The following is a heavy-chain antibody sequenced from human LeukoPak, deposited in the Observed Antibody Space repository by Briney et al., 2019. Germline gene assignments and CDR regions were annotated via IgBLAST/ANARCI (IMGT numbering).Heavy chain of an antibody. Sequence: ASVKVSCKASGYTFINYGISWVRQAPGQGLERMGWISAYNGNTNYAQKFQGRVTMTTDTSTSTAYMELRSLRSDDTAVYYCARTLYGDQLDNYYYYYMDVWGKGTTVTVSS. CDR2: ISAYNGNT. J-gene: IGHJ6*03. CDR3: ARTLYGDQLDNYYYYYMDV. D-gene: IGHD4-17*01. CDR1: GYTFINYG. V-gene: IGHV1-18*01.